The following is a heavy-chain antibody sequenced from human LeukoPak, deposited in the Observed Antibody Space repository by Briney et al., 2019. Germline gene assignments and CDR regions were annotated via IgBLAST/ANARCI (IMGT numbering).Heavy chain of an antibody. CDR2: ISYDGSNK. CDR3: ARDPGYNYGFDC. Sequence: GSLRLSCAASGITFSSYAMHWVRQAPGKGLEWVAVISYDGSNKYYADSVKGRFTISRDNSKNTLYLQMNSLRAEDTAVYYCARDPGYNYGFDCWGQGTLVTVSS. D-gene: IGHD5-18*01. J-gene: IGHJ4*02. V-gene: IGHV3-30*04. CDR1: GITFSSYA.